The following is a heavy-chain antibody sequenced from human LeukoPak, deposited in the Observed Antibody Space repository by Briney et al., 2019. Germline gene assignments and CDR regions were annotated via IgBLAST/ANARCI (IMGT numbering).Heavy chain of an antibody. CDR3: AKVSGYSGSTTDY. V-gene: IGHV3-23*01. CDR2: ISGSGGST. J-gene: IGHJ4*02. D-gene: IGHD5-12*01. CDR1: GFTFSSYA. Sequence: GGSLRLSCAASGFTFSSYAMSWVRQAPGKGLEWVSAISGSGGSTYYADSVKGRLTISRDNSKNTLYLQMNSLRAEDTAVYYCAKVSGYSGSTTDYWGQGTLVTVSS.